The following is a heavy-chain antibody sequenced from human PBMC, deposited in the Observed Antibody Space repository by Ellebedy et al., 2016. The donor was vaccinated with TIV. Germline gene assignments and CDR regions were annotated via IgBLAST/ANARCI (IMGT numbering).Heavy chain of an antibody. Sequence: AASVKVSCKASGYTFTNYAIHWVRQASGQGLEWMGWMNPKTNNTVYAQKLQGRVTMTTDTSTSTAYMELRSLRSDDTAVYYCARNTPMAEYFDYWGQGTLVTVSS. CDR2: MNPKTNNT. CDR3: ARNTPMAEYFDY. CDR1: GYTFTNYA. J-gene: IGHJ4*02. V-gene: IGHV1-18*01. D-gene: IGHD5-18*01.